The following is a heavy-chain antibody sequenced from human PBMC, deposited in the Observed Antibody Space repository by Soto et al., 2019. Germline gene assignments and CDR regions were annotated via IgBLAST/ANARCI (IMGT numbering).Heavy chain of an antibody. Sequence: QLQLQESGPGLVKPSETLSLTCTVSGGSISSSSYYWGWIRQPPGKGLEWIGTIYYSGSTYYNPSLKSRVTISVDTSKNQFSLKLSSVTAADTAIYYCARHPYCSGGGCSLFDYWGQGTLVTVSS. V-gene: IGHV4-39*01. J-gene: IGHJ4*02. CDR2: IYYSGST. CDR1: GGSISSSSYY. CDR3: ARHPYCSGGGCSLFDY. D-gene: IGHD2-15*01.